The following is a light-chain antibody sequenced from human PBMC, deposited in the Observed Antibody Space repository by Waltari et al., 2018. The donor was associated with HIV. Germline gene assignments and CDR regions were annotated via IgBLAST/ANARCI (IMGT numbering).Light chain of an antibody. CDR1: SSDVGNYNL. Sequence: QSALTQPASVSGSPGQSITISCTGTSSDVGNYNLVSWYQQHPGKAPKLIIYEAIKRPSGVSDRISGSKSASTASLTSSGLQADDEADYFCSSYGGSSSWLFGGGTKLTVL. CDR3: SSYGGSSSWL. V-gene: IGLV2-23*01. J-gene: IGLJ3*02. CDR2: EAI.